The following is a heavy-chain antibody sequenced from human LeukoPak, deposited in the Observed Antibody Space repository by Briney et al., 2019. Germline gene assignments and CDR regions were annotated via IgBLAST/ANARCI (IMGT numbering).Heavy chain of an antibody. Sequence: SGRSLRLSCAASGFTFSSYGMHWVRQAPGKGLEWVAVISYDGSNKYYADSVKGRFTISRDNSKNTLYLQMNSLRAEDTAVYYCAKGDILTGYTDYWGQGTLVTVSS. CDR1: GFTFSSYG. J-gene: IGHJ4*02. V-gene: IGHV3-30*18. D-gene: IGHD3-9*01. CDR3: AKGDILTGYTDY. CDR2: ISYDGSNK.